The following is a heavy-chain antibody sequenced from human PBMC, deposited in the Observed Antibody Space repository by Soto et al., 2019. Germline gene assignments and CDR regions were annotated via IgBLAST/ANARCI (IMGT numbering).Heavy chain of an antibody. CDR2: VSMNTGGT. D-gene: IGHD4-17*01. J-gene: IGHJ4*02. CDR3: ATTQYHGDYDLDY. Sequence: RASVKVSCKASGYTFDSYFIHWVRQAPGQGLYWMGWVSMNTGGTHYPEKFQGRVTMTRDTSVSAASMELSGLTSDDTAVYYCATTQYHGDYDLDYWGQGTLVTVSS. CDR1: GYTFDSYF. V-gene: IGHV1-2*02.